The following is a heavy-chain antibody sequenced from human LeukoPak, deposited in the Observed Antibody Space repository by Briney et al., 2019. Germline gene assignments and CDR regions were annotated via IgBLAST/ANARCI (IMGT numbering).Heavy chain of an antibody. CDR2: IYSGGST. Sequence: GGSLRLSSAASGFTVSSNYMSWVPQAPGKGLEWVSVIYSGGSTYYADSVKGRLTISRDNSKNTLYLQMNSLRAEDTAVYYCARALMYSSSWYYFDYWGQGTLVTVSS. V-gene: IGHV3-66*02. D-gene: IGHD6-13*01. CDR1: GFTVSSNY. J-gene: IGHJ4*02. CDR3: ARALMYSSSWYYFDY.